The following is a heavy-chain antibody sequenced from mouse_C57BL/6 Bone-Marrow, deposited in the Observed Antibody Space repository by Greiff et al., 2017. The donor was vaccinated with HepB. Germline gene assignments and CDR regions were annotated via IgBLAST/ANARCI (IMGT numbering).Heavy chain of an antibody. CDR3: ATSPITTVVATDY. CDR1: GFNIKNTY. Sequence: SVAELVRPGASVKLSCTASGFNIKNTYMHWVKQRPEQGLEWIGRIDPANGNTKYAPKFQGKATITADTSSNTAYLQLSSLTSEDTAIYYCATSPITTVVATDYWGQGTTLTVSS. CDR2: IDPANGNT. D-gene: IGHD1-1*01. V-gene: IGHV14-3*01. J-gene: IGHJ2*01.